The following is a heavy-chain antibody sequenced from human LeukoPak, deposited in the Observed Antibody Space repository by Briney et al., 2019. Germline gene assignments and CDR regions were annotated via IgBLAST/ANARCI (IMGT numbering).Heavy chain of an antibody. Sequence: GGSLRPSCAASGFTFSSYAMSWVRQAPGKGLEWVSAISGSGGSTYYADSVKGRFTISRDNSKNTLYLQMNGLRAEDTAVYYCATRKPGYGDSDYWGQGTLVTVSS. J-gene: IGHJ4*02. V-gene: IGHV3-23*01. CDR1: GFTFSSYA. CDR3: ATRKPGYGDSDY. D-gene: IGHD4-17*01. CDR2: ISGSGGST.